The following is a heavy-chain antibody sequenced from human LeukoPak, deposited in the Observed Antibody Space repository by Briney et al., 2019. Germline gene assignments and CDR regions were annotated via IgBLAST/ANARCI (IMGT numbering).Heavy chain of an antibody. CDR1: GGSISNYY. Sequence: SETLSLTCTVSGGSISNYYWSWIRQPAGEGLEWIGRIYSSGSTNYNPSLKSRVTVSVDTSRNQFSLKLSSVTAADTTVYYCARETIAVAGRLFDYWGQGTLVTVSS. CDR2: IYSSGST. CDR3: ARETIAVAGRLFDY. V-gene: IGHV4-4*07. J-gene: IGHJ4*02. D-gene: IGHD6-19*01.